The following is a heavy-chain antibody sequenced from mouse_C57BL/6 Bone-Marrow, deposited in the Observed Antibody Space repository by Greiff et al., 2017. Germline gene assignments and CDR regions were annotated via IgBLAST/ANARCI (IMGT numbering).Heavy chain of an antibody. CDR3: ARVAIRVSSDAWIAY. V-gene: IGHV1-59*01. Sequence: QVQLQQPGAELVRPGTSVKLSCKASGYTFTSYWMHWVKQRPGQGLEWIGVIHPSDSYTNYNQQFKGKATLTVDTSASTAYMQLSSLTSEDSAVYCCARVAIRVSSDAWIAYWGQGTLVTVSA. CDR1: GYTFTSYW. CDR2: IHPSDSYT. D-gene: IGHD1-1*01. J-gene: IGHJ3*01.